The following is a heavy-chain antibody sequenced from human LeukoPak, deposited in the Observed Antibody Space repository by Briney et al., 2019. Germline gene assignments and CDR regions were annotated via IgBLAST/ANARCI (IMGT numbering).Heavy chain of an antibody. V-gene: IGHV1-46*01. J-gene: IGHJ3*02. D-gene: IGHD3-3*01. CDR2: INPSGGST. Sequence: GASVKVSCKASGYTFTSYYMHWVRQAPGQGLEWMGIINPSGGSTSYAQKFQGRVTMTRDMSTSTVYMELSSLRSEDTAVYYCARDFGRLSNSGLPDAFDIWGQGTMVTVSS. CDR3: ARDFGRLSNSGLPDAFDI. CDR1: GYTFTSYY.